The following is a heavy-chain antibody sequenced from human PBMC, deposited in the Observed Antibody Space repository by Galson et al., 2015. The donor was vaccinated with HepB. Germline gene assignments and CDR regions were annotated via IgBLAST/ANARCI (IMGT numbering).Heavy chain of an antibody. D-gene: IGHD6-25*01. V-gene: IGHV3-48*01. CDR2: ISGSSGTM. Sequence: SLRLSCAASGFSFSSYGMTWVRQAPGKGLECVSYISGSSGTMYYADSVKGRFTISRDNVKNSLSLQMNSLRAEDTAVYYCARGYSSGQYYFDPWGQGTLVTVSS. CDR3: ARGYSSGQYYFDP. J-gene: IGHJ5*02. CDR1: GFSFSSYG.